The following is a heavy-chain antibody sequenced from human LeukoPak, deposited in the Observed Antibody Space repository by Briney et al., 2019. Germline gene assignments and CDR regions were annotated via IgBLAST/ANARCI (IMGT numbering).Heavy chain of an antibody. Sequence: GGSLRLSCGASGFSVSSNYMSWVRQAPGKGLEWVAVISYDGSNKYYADSVKGRFTISRDNSKNTLYLQMNSLRAEDTAVYYCARAGGYCSGGSCYYFDYWGQGTLVTVSS. D-gene: IGHD2-15*01. CDR2: ISYDGSNK. CDR3: ARAGGYCSGGSCYYFDY. CDR1: GFSVSSNY. J-gene: IGHJ4*02. V-gene: IGHV3-30-3*01.